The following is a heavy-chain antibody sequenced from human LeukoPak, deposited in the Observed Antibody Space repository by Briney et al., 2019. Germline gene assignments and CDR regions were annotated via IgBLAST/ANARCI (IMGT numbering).Heavy chain of an antibody. CDR3: ATKWGRYCSGGSCYSRNYYGMDV. D-gene: IGHD2-15*01. Sequence: EASVKVSCKVSGYTLTELSMHWVRLAPGKGLEWMGGFDPEDGETIYAQKFQGRVTMTEDTSTDTAYMELSSLRSEDTAVYYCATKWGRYCSGGSCYSRNYYGMDVWGQGTTVTVSS. J-gene: IGHJ6*02. CDR1: GYTLTELS. CDR2: FDPEDGET. V-gene: IGHV1-24*01.